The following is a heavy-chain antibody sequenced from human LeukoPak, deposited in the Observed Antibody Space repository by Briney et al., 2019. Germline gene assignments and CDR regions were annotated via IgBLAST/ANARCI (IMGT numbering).Heavy chain of an antibody. CDR2: IIPSGGDT. D-gene: IGHD2/OR15-2a*01. CDR3: ARDNSRWSFDY. Sequence: ASVKVSCQASGNTFTSDYIHWVRQAPGQGLEWMGRIIPSGGDTIHAEKFRGRLTMTRDTSTRTHYMELSSLRSEDTAVYFCARDNSRWSFDYWGRGTPVTVSS. V-gene: IGHV1-46*03. J-gene: IGHJ4*02. CDR1: GNTFTSDY.